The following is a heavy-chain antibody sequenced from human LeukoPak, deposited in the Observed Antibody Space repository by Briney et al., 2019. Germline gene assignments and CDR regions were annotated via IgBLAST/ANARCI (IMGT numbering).Heavy chain of an antibody. J-gene: IGHJ4*02. Sequence: NWVRQAPGKGLEWVSYISSSGRTIYYADSVKGRFTISRDNAKNSLYLQMNSLRAEDTAVYYCARDKRGYYGSGSYYTYWGQGTLVTVSS. D-gene: IGHD3-10*01. CDR3: ARDKRGYYGSGSYYTY. CDR2: ISSSGRTI. V-gene: IGHV3-48*03.